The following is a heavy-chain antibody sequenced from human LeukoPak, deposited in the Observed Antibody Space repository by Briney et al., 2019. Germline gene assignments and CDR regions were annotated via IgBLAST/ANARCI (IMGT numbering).Heavy chain of an antibody. CDR2: ISSTGSTT. D-gene: IGHD2-21*02. V-gene: IGHV3-11*04. CDR3: ARAHFVTNYFDS. CDR1: GFNFNDHY. J-gene: IGHJ4*02. Sequence: TGGSLRLSCAASGFNFNDHYMSWIRQAPGKGLVWISYISSTGSTTYSADSVKGRFTISRDNAKNSLYLQLNYLTAEDTAVYYCARAHFVTNYFDSWGQGTLVTVSS.